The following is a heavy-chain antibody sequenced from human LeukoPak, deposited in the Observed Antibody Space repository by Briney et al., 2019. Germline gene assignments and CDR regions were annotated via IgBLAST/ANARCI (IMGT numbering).Heavy chain of an antibody. D-gene: IGHD4-17*01. Sequence: SQTLSLTCTVSGGSISSGGYYWSWIRQHPGKGLEWIGYIYYSGSTYYNPSLKSRVTISVDTSKNQFSLKLSSVTAADTAVYYCARGLIFGYGDSFALDYWGQGTLVTVSS. J-gene: IGHJ4*02. CDR3: ARGLIFGYGDSFALDY. CDR2: IYYSGST. CDR1: GGSISSGGYY. V-gene: IGHV4-31*03.